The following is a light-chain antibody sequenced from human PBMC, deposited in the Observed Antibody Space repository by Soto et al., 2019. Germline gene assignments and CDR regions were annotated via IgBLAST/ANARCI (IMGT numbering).Light chain of an antibody. CDR1: ENIGSSY. CDR2: DAS. CDR3: QQFGSSPET. J-gene: IGKJ1*01. Sequence: EVVLTQSPGILSLSPGERATLSCRASENIGSSYLAWYQQKPGRAPRLLIYDASNRARGIPDRFSGSASGTDLTLTISRLEPEDFAVYYCQQFGSSPETFGQGTKVEMK. V-gene: IGKV3-20*01.